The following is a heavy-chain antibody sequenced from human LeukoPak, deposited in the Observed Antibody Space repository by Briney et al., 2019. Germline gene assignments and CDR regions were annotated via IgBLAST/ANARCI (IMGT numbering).Heavy chain of an antibody. CDR3: ARDVMVRGVITPRLGMDV. Sequence: SVKVSCKASGGTFSSYAISWVRQAPGQGLEWMGGIIPIFGTANYAQKFQGRVTVTADESTSTAYMELSSLRSEDTAVYYCARDVMVRGVITPRLGMDVWGQGTTVTVSS. CDR2: IIPIFGTA. D-gene: IGHD3-10*01. V-gene: IGHV1-69*13. CDR1: GGTFSSYA. J-gene: IGHJ6*02.